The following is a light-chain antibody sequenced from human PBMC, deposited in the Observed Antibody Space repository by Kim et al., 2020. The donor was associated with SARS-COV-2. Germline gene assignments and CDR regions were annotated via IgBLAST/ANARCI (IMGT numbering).Light chain of an antibody. J-gene: IGLJ3*02. CDR2: QDS. CDR3: QAWDSSTAV. V-gene: IGLV3-1*01. CDR1: KLGDKY. Sequence: SYELTQPPSVSVSPGQTASITCSGDKLGDKYACWYQQKPGQSPVLVIYQDSKQPPGIPERFSGSISGNTATLTISGAQAMDEADYYCQAWDSSTAVFGGGTKLTVL.